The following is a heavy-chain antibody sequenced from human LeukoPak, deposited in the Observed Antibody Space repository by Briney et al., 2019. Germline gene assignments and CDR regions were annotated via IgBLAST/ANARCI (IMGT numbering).Heavy chain of an antibody. CDR1: GFTFSTYG. CDR3: ANYRSPSGYDRRIAVAESNTRGYFDY. CDR2: IRYDGNNK. V-gene: IGHV3-33*06. Sequence: GGSLRLSCAASGFTFSTYGMHWVRQAPGKGLEWVAVIRYDGNNKFYVDSVRGRFTISRDNSKNTLYLQMNSLRAEDTAVYYCANYRSPSGYDRRIAVAESNTRGYFDYWGQGTLVTVSS. D-gene: IGHD6-19*01. J-gene: IGHJ4*02.